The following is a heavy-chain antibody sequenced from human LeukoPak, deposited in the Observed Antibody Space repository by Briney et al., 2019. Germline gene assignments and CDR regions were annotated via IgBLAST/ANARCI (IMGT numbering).Heavy chain of an antibody. V-gene: IGHV1-2*02. CDR2: INPNSGGT. CDR1: GYTFTGYY. CDR3: ARASMIVVVNDY. J-gene: IGHJ4*02. Sequence: ASVKVSRKASGYTFTGYYMHWVRQAPGQGLEWMGWINPNSGGTNYAQKFQGRGTMTRDTSISTAYMELSRLRSDDTAVYYCARASMIVVVNDYWGQGTLVTVSS. D-gene: IGHD3-22*01.